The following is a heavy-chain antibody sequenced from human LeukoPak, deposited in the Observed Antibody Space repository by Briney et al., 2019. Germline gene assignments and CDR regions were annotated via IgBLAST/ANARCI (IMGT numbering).Heavy chain of an antibody. CDR3: ARDRRMVRGVISTGGWFDP. J-gene: IGHJ5*02. Sequence: SGTLSLTCTVSGGSISSYYWSWIRQPAGKGLEWIGRIYTSGSTNYNPSLKSRVTMSVDTSKNQFSLKLSSVTAADTAVYYCARDRRMVRGVISTGGWFDPWGQGTLVTVSS. D-gene: IGHD3-10*01. V-gene: IGHV4-4*07. CDR1: GGSISSYY. CDR2: IYTSGST.